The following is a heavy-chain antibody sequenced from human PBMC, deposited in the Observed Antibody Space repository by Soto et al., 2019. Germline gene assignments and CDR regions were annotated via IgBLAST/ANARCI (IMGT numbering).Heavy chain of an antibody. CDR3: SRGSVGEMAITPGSFDI. D-gene: IGHD3-10*01. Sequence: QVQLVQSGAEVRKPGSSMRVSCRASGGTFSGFAIAWVRQVFGQGLEWVGVITPIFETPKYAQKFQGRVTITADEYSNTASLDLSSLTSEDTAVYYCSRGSVGEMAITPGSFDIWGQGTLVSVSS. J-gene: IGHJ3*02. CDR1: GGTFSGFA. CDR2: ITPIFETP. V-gene: IGHV1-69*12.